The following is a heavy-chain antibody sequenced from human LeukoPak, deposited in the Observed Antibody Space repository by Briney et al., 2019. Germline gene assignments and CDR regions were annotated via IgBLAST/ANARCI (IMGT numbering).Heavy chain of an antibody. Sequence: SETLSLTCTVSGASISTIISYWGWIRQPPGKGLGGFGSIYYSGTTYYNPSLESRVTLSLGTSKTQLSLRLTSVTAADTAVYYCAREEGIAAAGALEYWGQGILVTVSS. D-gene: IGHD6-13*01. J-gene: IGHJ4*02. CDR3: AREEGIAAAGALEY. V-gene: IGHV4-39*07. CDR1: GASISTIISY. CDR2: IYYSGTT.